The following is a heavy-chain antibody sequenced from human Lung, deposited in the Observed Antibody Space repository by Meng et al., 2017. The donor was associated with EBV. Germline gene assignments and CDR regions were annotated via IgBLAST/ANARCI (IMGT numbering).Heavy chain of an antibody. CDR1: GYTFTSYY. D-gene: IGHD5-24*01. CDR2: INPSGGST. J-gene: IGHJ4*02. V-gene: IGHV1-46*01. Sequence: QVQLVQCGAEVKKPGASVKVSCKASGYTFTSYYIHWVRQAPGQGLEWMGVINPSGGSTTYSQKFQGRLTMTRDTSTSAVYMELSSLRSEDTAIYYCARSPLDGYNYHFDYWGQGTLVTVSS. CDR3: ARSPLDGYNYHFDY.